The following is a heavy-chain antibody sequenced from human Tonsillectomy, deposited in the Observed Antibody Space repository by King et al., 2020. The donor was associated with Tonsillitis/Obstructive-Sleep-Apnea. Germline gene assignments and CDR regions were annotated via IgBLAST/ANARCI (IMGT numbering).Heavy chain of an antibody. V-gene: IGHV3-66*01. CDR2: IYSGGTT. CDR3: ARDTPFGSGSFGNY. J-gene: IGHJ4*02. Sequence: QLVESGGGLVQHGGSLRLSCAASGFSVSSKYMSWVRQAPGKGLEWVSVIYSGGTTYYADSVKGRFTISRDSSTNTLYLQMNSLTVEDTAVYYCARDTPFGSGSFGNYWGQGTLVTVSS. D-gene: IGHD3-10*01. CDR1: GFSVSSKY.